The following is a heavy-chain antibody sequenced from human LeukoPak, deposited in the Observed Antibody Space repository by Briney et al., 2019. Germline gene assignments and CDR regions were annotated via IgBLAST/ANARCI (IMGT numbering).Heavy chain of an antibody. CDR1: GYTFASYH. J-gene: IGHJ4*02. V-gene: IGHV1-8*03. Sequence: AASVKVSCKASGYTFASYHINWVRRAPGQGLEWMGWMNSNSGNTGYAQKFQGRLTITRITSMSTAYMELSSLRSEDTAVYYCARGASRSFDYWGQGTLVTVSS. CDR2: MNSNSGNT. D-gene: IGHD2-15*01. CDR3: ARGASRSFDY.